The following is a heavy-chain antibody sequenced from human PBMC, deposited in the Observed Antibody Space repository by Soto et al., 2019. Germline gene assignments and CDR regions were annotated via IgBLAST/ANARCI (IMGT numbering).Heavy chain of an antibody. CDR2: IDWDDDK. D-gene: IGHD2-2*02. Sequence: GPTLVNPTQTLTLTCTFSGFSLSTSGMCVSWIRQPPGKALEWLALIDWDDDKYYSTFLKARLTISKDTSKNQVVLTMTNMDPVDTGTYYCARNYPSYPYSMHFSGQGTTVTVSS. CDR3: ARNYPSYPYSMHF. CDR1: GFSLSTSGMC. J-gene: IGHJ6*02. V-gene: IGHV2-70*01.